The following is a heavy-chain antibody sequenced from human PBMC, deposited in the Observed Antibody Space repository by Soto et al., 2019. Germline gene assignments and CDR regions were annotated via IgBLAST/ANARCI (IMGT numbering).Heavy chain of an antibody. D-gene: IGHD2-8*02. CDR2: IGTQHDA. CDR3: ARQASYWHGGGGWFDP. CDR1: GFTFSTYD. J-gene: IGHJ5*02. Sequence: EVQLVESGGGLVQPGGSLRLSCAASGFTFSTYDMHWVRQPIGKGLEWVAAIGTQHDAYYPNSVRGRFTISRENAKNSLYLQMNSRRAGDPAVYYCARQASYWHGGGGWFDPWGQGTLVTVSS. V-gene: IGHV3-13*01.